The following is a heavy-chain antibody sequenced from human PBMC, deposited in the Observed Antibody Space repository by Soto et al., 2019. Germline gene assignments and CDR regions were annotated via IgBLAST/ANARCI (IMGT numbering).Heavy chain of an antibody. CDR1: GGTFSSYT. V-gene: IGHV1-69*08. Sequence: QVQLVQSGAEVKKPGSSVKVSCKASGGTFSSYTISWVRQAPGQGLEWMGRIIPILGIANYAQKFKGRVTITADKSTSTAYMELSSLRSEDTAVYYCARDWSGYDGYYYYYGMDDWGQGTTVTVSS. CDR3: ARDWSGYDGYYYYYGMDD. J-gene: IGHJ6*02. D-gene: IGHD5-12*01. CDR2: IIPILGIA.